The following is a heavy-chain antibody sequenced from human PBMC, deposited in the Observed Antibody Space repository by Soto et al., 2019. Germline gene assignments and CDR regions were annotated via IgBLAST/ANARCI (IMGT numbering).Heavy chain of an antibody. D-gene: IGHD2-15*01. V-gene: IGHV1-69*02. CDR1: GGTFSSYT. Sequence: QVQLVQSGAEVKKPGSSVKVSCKASGGTFSSYTISWVRQAPGQGLEWMGRIIPILGIANYAQKFQCRVTITADKSTSTAYMALSSLRSEDTAVYYCARRGPMAAWYFDLWGRGTLVTVSS. J-gene: IGHJ2*01. CDR3: ARRGPMAAWYFDL. CDR2: IIPILGIA.